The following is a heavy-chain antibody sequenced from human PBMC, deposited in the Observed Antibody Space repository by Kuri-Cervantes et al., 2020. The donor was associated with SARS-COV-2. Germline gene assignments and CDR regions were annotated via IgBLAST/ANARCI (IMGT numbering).Heavy chain of an antibody. D-gene: IGHD5-24*01. J-gene: IGHJ4*02. CDR2: IYYSGST. V-gene: IGHV4-59*11. CDR3: ARARRDGYKGPLD. Sequence: SETLSLTCTVSGGSISSHYWSWIRQPPGKGLEWIGYIYYSGSTNCNPSLKSRVTISVDTSKNQFSLKLSSVTAADTAVYYCARARRDGYKGPLDWGQGTLVTVSS. CDR1: GGSISSHY.